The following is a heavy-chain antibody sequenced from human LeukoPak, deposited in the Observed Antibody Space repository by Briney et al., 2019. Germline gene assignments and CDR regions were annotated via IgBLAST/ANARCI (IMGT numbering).Heavy chain of an antibody. CDR1: GFTSSDYY. Sequence: GRSLRLSCAASGFTSSDYYMSWIRQAPGKGLEWVSYISSSSSYTNYAASVKGRFTISSDNAKNSLYLQMNSLRAEDTVVYHCAREQTVAGTYYFDYWGQGTLVTVSS. D-gene: IGHD6-19*01. V-gene: IGHV3-11*05. CDR3: AREQTVAGTYYFDY. J-gene: IGHJ4*02. CDR2: ISSSSSYT.